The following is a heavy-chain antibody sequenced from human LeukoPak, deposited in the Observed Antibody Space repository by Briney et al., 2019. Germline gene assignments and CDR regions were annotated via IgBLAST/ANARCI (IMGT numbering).Heavy chain of an antibody. CDR2: IYPGDSDA. V-gene: IGHV5-51*01. D-gene: IGHD6-19*01. J-gene: IGHJ4*02. CDR1: GYSFTNYW. CDR3: ARLLGGAVAGGD. Sequence: GESLRISCGGSGYSFTNYWIGWVRQMPGKGLEWMGIIYPGDSDARYSPSFQGQVTISADKSISTAYLQWSSLQASDTTMYYCARLLGGAVAGGDWGQGTLVIVSS.